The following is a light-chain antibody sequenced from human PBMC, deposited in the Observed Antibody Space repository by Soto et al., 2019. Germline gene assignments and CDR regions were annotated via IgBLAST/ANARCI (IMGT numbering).Light chain of an antibody. CDR3: QQYNNWLT. CDR1: QSVSSN. V-gene: IGKV3-15*01. CDR2: GAS. Sequence: EIVMTQSPATLPVSPGERATLSGRASQSVSSNLAWYQQKPGKAPRLLIYGASTRATGIPARLSGGGSGTVFTLPISSLQSEDFAVYYCQQYNNWLTFGQGTRLEIK. J-gene: IGKJ5*01.